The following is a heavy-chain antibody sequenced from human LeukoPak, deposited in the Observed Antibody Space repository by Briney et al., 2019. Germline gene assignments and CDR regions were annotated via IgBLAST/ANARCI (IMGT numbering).Heavy chain of an antibody. J-gene: IGHJ4*02. V-gene: IGHV3-21*01. Sequence: GGSLRLSCVASVFSIGPFWMTWVRQAPGKGLEWVSSISSSSSYIYYADSVKGRFTISRDNAKNSLYLQMNSLRAEDTAVYYCARDFKQQKIFDYWGQGTLVTVSS. CDR2: ISSSSSYI. CDR3: ARDFKQQKIFDY. CDR1: VFSIGPFW. D-gene: IGHD6-13*01.